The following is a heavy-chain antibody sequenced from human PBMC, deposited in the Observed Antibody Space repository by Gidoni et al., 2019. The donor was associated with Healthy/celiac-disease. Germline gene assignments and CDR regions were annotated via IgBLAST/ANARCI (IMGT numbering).Heavy chain of an antibody. J-gene: IGHJ2*01. CDR3: AKKEMATIISPWYFDL. V-gene: IGHV3-23*01. CDR1: GFTFRSHA. CDR2: ISGSGGST. Sequence: EVQLLESGGGLVQPGGSLRLSCAASGFTFRSHAMRWVRQAPGKGLEWVSAISGSGGSTYYADSVKGRFTISRDNSKNTLYLQMNSLRAEDTAVYYCAKKEMATIISPWYFDLWGRGTLVTVSS. D-gene: IGHD5-12*01.